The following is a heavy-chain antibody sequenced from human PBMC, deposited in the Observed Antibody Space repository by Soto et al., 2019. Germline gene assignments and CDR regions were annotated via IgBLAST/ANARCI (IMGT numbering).Heavy chain of an antibody. CDR3: ARVPGP. V-gene: IGHV4-30-2*01. CDR2: IYHSGST. CDR1: GGSISSGGYS. J-gene: IGHJ5*02. D-gene: IGHD7-27*01. Sequence: QLQLQESGSGLVKPSQTLSLTCAVSGGSISSGGYSWSWIRQPPGKGLEWIGYIYHSGSTYYNPSXXRXXTISVDRSKNQFSPKLSSVTAADTAVYYCARVPGPWGQGTLVTVSS.